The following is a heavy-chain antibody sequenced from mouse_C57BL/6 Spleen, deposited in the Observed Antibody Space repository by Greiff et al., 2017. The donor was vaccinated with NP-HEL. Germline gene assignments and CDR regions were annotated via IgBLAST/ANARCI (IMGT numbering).Heavy chain of an antibody. V-gene: IGHV5-16*01. CDR3: ARGYGLYYFDY. D-gene: IGHD2-10*02. CDR1: GFTFSDYY. CDR2: INYDGSST. Sequence: EVMLVESEGGLVQPGSSMKLSCTASGFTFSDYYMAWVRQVPEKGLEWVANINYDGSSTYYLDSLKSRFIISRDNAKNILYLQMSSLKSEDTATYYCARGYGLYYFDYWGQGTTLTVSS. J-gene: IGHJ2*01.